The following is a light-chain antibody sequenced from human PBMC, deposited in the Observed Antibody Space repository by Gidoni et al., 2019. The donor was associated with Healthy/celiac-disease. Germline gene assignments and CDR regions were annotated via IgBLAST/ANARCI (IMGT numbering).Light chain of an antibody. V-gene: IGLV2-14*03. Sequence: QSALTQPASVSGSPGQSITISCTGPSGDVGGYNYVSWYQQHPGKAPKLMIDDVSNRPSGVSKRFSGSKSGNTASLTISGLQAEDEADYYCSSYTSSSTRVFGGGTKLTVL. CDR2: DVS. CDR3: SSYTSSSTRV. CDR1: SGDVGGYNY. J-gene: IGLJ3*02.